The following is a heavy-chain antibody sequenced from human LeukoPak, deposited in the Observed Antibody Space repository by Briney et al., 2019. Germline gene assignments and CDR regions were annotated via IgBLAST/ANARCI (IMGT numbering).Heavy chain of an antibody. J-gene: IGHJ6*02. V-gene: IGHV3-9*01. Sequence: KTGRSLRLSCAASGFTFDDYAMHWVRQAPGKGLEWVSGISWNSGSIGYADSVKGRFTISRHNAKNSLYLQMNSLRAEDTALYYCAKDTCSSTSCYYYGMDVWGQGTTVTVSS. CDR1: GFTFDDYA. D-gene: IGHD2-2*01. CDR2: ISWNSGSI. CDR3: AKDTCSSTSCYYYGMDV.